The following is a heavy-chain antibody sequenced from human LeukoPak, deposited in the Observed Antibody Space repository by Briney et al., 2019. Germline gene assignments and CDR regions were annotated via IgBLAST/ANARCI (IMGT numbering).Heavy chain of an antibody. V-gene: IGHV3-30*18. J-gene: IGHJ4*02. CDR3: AKDGRPLEWLLYLPYYFDY. Sequence: GGSLRLSCAASGVTFSSYGMHWVRQAPGKGLEWVAVISYDGSNKYYADSVKGRFTISRDNSKNTLYLQMNSLRAEDTAVYYCAKDGRPLEWLLYLPYYFDYWGQGTLVTVSS. CDR1: GVTFSSYG. CDR2: ISYDGSNK. D-gene: IGHD3-3*01.